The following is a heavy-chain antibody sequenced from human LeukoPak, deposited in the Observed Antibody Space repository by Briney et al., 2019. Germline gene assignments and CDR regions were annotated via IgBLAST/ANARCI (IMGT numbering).Heavy chain of an antibody. D-gene: IGHD5-12*01. Sequence: PGRSLRLSCAAAGFTFSSYGMHWVRQAPGMGLDRVAVISYDGSNKYYADSVKGRFTISRDNSKNTLYLQMNSLRAEDTAVYYCAKDQGYSGYDLDYWGQGTLVTVSS. CDR2: ISYDGSNK. J-gene: IGHJ4*02. CDR1: GFTFSSYG. CDR3: AKDQGYSGYDLDY. V-gene: IGHV3-30*18.